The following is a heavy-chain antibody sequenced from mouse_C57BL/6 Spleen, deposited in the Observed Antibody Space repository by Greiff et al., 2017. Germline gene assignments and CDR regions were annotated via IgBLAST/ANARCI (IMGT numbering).Heavy chain of an antibody. J-gene: IGHJ2*01. V-gene: IGHV14-4*01. CDR2: IDPENGDT. CDR3: TRAYFDY. CDR1: GFNIKDDY. Sequence: VQLQQSGAELVRPGASVKLSCTASGFNIKDDYMHWVKQRPEQGLEWIGWIDPENGDTEYASKFQGKATITADTSSNTAYLQLSSLTSEDTAVYYCTRAYFDYWGQGTTRTASS.